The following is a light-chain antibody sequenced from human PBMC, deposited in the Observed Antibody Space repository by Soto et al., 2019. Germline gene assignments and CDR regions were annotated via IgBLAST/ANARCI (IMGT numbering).Light chain of an antibody. Sequence: EIVLTQSPGTLSFSPGERVTLSCRVSQSVSSYLAWYQQKPGQAPRLLIYGASSRATGIPDRFSGSGSGTDFTLTISRLEPEDFAVYYCQQYGSSPFGGGTKVDIK. CDR1: QSVSSY. V-gene: IGKV3-20*01. J-gene: IGKJ4*01. CDR3: QQYGSSP. CDR2: GAS.